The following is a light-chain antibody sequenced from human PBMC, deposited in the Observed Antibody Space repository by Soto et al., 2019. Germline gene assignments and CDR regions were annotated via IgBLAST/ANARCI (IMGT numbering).Light chain of an antibody. CDR1: SSNIGNNY. CDR3: QSYDSSLNTFYV. CDR2: DNN. Sequence: QSVLTQPPSVSAAPGQKVTISCSGSSSNIGNNYVSWYQQLPGTAPKLLIYDNNKRPSGIPDRFSDSKSGTSATLAITGLQTGDEADYYCQSYDSSLNTFYVFGTGTKVTVL. V-gene: IGLV1-51*01. J-gene: IGLJ1*01.